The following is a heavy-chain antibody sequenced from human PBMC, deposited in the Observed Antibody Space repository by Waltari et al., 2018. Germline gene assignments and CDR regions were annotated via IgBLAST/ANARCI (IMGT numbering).Heavy chain of an antibody. Sequence: QVQLQESGPGLVKPSETLSLTCTVSGGSISSYYWSWIRPPPGKGLEWIGYIYYSGSTNYNPSLKSRVTISVDTSKNQFSLKLSSVTAADTAVYYCARGSPMGDFWSGYPAEYFQHWGQGTLVTVSS. CDR3: ARGSPMGDFWSGYPAEYFQH. CDR1: GGSISSYY. V-gene: IGHV4-59*01. D-gene: IGHD3-3*01. J-gene: IGHJ1*01. CDR2: IYYSGST.